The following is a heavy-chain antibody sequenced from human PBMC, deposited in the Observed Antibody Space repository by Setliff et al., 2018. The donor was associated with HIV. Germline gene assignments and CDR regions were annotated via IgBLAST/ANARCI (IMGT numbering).Heavy chain of an antibody. CDR3: ASEAWTSYRSSSGYYYYYMDV. CDR1: GDSVSSGHY. J-gene: IGHJ6*03. Sequence: SETLSLTCTVSGDSVSSGHYWTWIRQPPGKGLEWIGEINHSGTTTYNASLKSRVTISVDTSKNQFSLKLSSVTAADTAVYYCASEAWTSYRSSSGYYYYYMDVWGKGTTVTVSS. D-gene: IGHD6-6*01. V-gene: IGHV4-4*02. CDR2: INHSGTT.